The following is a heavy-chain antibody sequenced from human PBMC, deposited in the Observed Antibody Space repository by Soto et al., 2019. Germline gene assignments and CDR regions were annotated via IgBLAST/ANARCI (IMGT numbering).Heavy chain of an antibody. V-gene: IGHV4-4*07. J-gene: IGHJ5*02. CDR2: IYSSGNT. CDR3: ARGQRFSDWFDP. CDR1: GCTISSYY. Sequence: PXETLSLTCSVSGCTISSYYWTWIRQPAGKGLEWIGRIYSSGNTKYNPSLQSRVTMSLDTSNNQFSLRLTSVTAADTAVYYCARGQRFSDWFDPWGQGTLVTVSS. D-gene: IGHD3-3*01.